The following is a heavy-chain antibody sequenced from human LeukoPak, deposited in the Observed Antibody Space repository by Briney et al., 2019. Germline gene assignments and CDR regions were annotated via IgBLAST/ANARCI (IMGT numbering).Heavy chain of an antibody. CDR1: GFTFSSYA. D-gene: IGHD3-16*01. V-gene: IGHV3-64*01. J-gene: IGHJ4*02. CDR3: ARDLSGGANFDY. CDR2: ISSNGGST. Sequence: GGSLRLSCAASGFTFSSYAMHWVRQAPGKGLEYVSAISSNGGSTYYANSVKGRFTISRDNSKNTLYLQMGSLRAEDMAVYYCARDLSGGANFDYWGQGTLVTVSS.